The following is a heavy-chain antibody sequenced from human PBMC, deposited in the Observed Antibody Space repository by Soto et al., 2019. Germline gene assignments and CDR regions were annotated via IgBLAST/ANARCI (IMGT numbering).Heavy chain of an antibody. V-gene: IGHV4-30-4*01. CDR3: ARELEGGVFDI. CDR1: GGPVRDAYSY. CDR2: LSYTGST. D-gene: IGHD2-8*02. Sequence: SETLSLTCTVSGGPVRDAYSYWTWIRQPPGKGLEWMGYLSYTGSTHYNPSLRNRASISVDESSNHLSLRLSSVTAADTAVYYCARELEGGVFDIWGRGTLVTVSS. J-gene: IGHJ3*02.